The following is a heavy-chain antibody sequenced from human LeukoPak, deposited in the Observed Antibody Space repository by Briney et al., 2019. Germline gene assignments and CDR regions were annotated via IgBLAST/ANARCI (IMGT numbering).Heavy chain of an antibody. Sequence: GGALRLSCAASGVTFSSYSMNWVRQAPGEGLEWVSSISSSSSYIYYADSVKGRFTISRDNAKNSLYLQMNSLRAEDTAVYYCARYRSLIAAAGTSHYYGMDVWGQGTTVTASS. CDR3: ARYRSLIAAAGTSHYYGMDV. CDR2: ISSSSSYI. CDR1: GVTFSSYS. J-gene: IGHJ6*02. V-gene: IGHV3-21*01. D-gene: IGHD6-13*01.